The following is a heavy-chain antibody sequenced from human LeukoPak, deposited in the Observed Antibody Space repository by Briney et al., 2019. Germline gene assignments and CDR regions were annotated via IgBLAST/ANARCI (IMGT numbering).Heavy chain of an antibody. D-gene: IGHD6-13*01. CDR3: ARDLFIATSGEGPGY. CDR1: GGTFSSYA. V-gene: IGHV1-46*01. CDR2: INPSGGST. Sequence: GASVKVSCKASGGTFSSYAISWVRQAPGQGLEWMGIINPSGGSTTYAQKFQDRVTMTGDTSTSTVYMELSSLRSEDTAVYYCARDLFIATSGEGPGYWGQGTLVTVSS. J-gene: IGHJ4*02.